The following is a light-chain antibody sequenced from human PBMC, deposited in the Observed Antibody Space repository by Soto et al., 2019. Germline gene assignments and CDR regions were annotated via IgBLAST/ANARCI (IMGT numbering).Light chain of an antibody. CDR1: TSDIGAYNY. Sequence: QSALTQPASVSGSPGQSITISCTGTTSDIGAYNYVSWYQHNPGNAPKLVIYEVTNRPSGVSSRFSGSKSGSTASLTITGLQSDDEADYYWSSYTSRGTLVFGGGTKLTVL. CDR3: SSYTSRGTLV. J-gene: IGLJ3*02. CDR2: EVT. V-gene: IGLV2-14*01.